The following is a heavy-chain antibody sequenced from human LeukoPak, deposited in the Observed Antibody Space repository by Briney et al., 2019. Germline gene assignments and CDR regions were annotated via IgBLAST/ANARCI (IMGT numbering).Heavy chain of an antibody. CDR3: ASLTNTTGYIPWYFDL. CDR1: GGSISGYY. J-gene: IGHJ2*01. D-gene: IGHD3-9*01. Sequence: PSETLSLTCTVSGGSISGYYWVWIRQPPGKGLEWIGYIYYSGNTNYNPSLKSRVTISVDTSKNQFSLKLTSATAADTAIYYCASLTNTTGYIPWYFDLWGRGTLVTVSS. V-gene: IGHV4-59*01. CDR2: IYYSGNT.